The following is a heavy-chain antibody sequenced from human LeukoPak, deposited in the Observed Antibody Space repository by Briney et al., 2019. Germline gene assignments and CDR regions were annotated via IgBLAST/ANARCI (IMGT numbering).Heavy chain of an antibody. D-gene: IGHD3-10*01. CDR3: ARVIPGGYGSGSYSYFDY. V-gene: IGHV4-39*07. CDR1: GGSISSSSYY. J-gene: IGHJ4*02. Sequence: SETLSLTCTVSGGSISSSSYYWGWIRQPPGKGLEWIGSIYYSGSTYYNPSLKSRVTISVDTSKNQFSLKLSSVTAADTAVYYCARVIPGGYGSGSYSYFDYWGQGTLVTVSS. CDR2: IYYSGST.